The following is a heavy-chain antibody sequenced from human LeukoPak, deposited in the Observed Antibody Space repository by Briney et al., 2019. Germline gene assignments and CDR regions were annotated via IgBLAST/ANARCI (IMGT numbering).Heavy chain of an antibody. CDR3: ARSVGVAGGFDY. CDR2: SSSGSTYI. J-gene: IGHJ4*02. D-gene: IGHD6-19*01. Sequence: PWVSLRLSCAGSGFTLLSYSLHWGRQAPGKGVEWGSSSSSGSTYIYYADSVRGRFTMSRDNAKNSLYLQVNSLRPEDTAVYYCARSVGVAGGFDYWGQGTLVTVSS. V-gene: IGHV3-21*01. CDR1: GFTLLSYS.